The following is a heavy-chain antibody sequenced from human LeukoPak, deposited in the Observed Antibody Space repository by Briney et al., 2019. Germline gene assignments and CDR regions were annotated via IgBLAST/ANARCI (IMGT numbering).Heavy chain of an antibody. V-gene: IGHV3-48*03. J-gene: IGHJ6*04. D-gene: IGHD3-10*02. CDR2: ISSSGSTI. CDR3: AELGITMIGGV. CDR1: GFTFSRYW. Sequence: GGSLRLSCVASGFTFSRYWMSWVRQAPGKGLEWVSYISSSGSTIYYADSVKGRFTISRDNAKNSLYLQMNSLRAEDTAVYYCAELGITMIGGVWGKGTTVTISS.